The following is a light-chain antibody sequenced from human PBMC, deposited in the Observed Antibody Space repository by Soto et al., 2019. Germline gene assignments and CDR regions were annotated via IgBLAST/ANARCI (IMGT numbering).Light chain of an antibody. V-gene: IGLV2-14*01. CDR1: SSDVGGYNY. CDR3: SSYTSSSTLV. CDR2: EVS. Sequence: ALTQPASVSGSPGQSITISCTGTSSDVGGYNYVSWYQQHPGKAPKLMIYEVSNRPSGVSNRFSGSNSGNTASLTISGLQAEDEADYYCSSYTSSSTLVFGTGTKVTVL. J-gene: IGLJ1*01.